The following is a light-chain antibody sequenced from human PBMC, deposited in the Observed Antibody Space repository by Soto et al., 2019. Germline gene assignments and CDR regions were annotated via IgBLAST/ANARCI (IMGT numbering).Light chain of an antibody. CDR1: QSISSY. Sequence: DIPMTQSPSSLSASVGDRVTITCRASQSISSYLNWYQQKPGKAPKLLIYAASSLQSGVPSRFSGSGSGTDFTLTISSLQPEDFATYYCQHSYSTLSYTFGQGTKLEIK. CDR3: QHSYSTLSYT. J-gene: IGKJ2*01. V-gene: IGKV1-39*01. CDR2: AAS.